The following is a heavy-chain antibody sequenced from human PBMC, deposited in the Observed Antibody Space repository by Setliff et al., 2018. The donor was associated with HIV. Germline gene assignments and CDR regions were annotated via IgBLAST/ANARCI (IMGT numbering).Heavy chain of an antibody. CDR1: GYTFNNYF. J-gene: IGHJ6*03. Sequence: ASVKVSCKASGYTFNNYFLHWVRQAPGQGLEWMGWINTKTGHPTYAQGFTGRFVFSLDTSINTAHLQISSLKAEDTAMYYCARHSGSSGWYFSDGYYYYMDVWGKGTTVTVSS. D-gene: IGHD6-19*01. CDR3: ARHSGSSGWYFSDGYYYYMDV. CDR2: INTKTGHP. V-gene: IGHV7-4-1*02.